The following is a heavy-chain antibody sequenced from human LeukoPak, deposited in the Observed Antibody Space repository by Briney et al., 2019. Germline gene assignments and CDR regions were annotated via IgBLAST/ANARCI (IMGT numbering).Heavy chain of an antibody. CDR2: ISGSGGST. CDR3: AKLFTLMATVSPYFDY. V-gene: IGHV3-23*01. J-gene: IGHJ4*02. Sequence: GGSLRLSCAASGFTFSSYAMSWVRQAPGKGLEWVSAISGSGGSTYYADSVKGRFTISRDNSKNTLYLQMNSLRAEDTAVYYCAKLFTLMATVSPYFDYWGQGTLVTVSS. CDR1: GFTFSSYA. D-gene: IGHD2-21*01.